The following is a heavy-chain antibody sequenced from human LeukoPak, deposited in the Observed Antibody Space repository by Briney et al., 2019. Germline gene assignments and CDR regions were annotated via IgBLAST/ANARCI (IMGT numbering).Heavy chain of an antibody. J-gene: IGHJ6*02. CDR1: GGSISSYY. CDR2: IYYSGST. CDR3: ARLPHSSSWYSVYYYGMDV. D-gene: IGHD6-13*01. Sequence: SETLSLTCTVSGGSISSYYWSWIRQPPGKGLEWIGYIYYSGSTNYNPSLKSRVTISVDTSKSQFSLKLSSVTAADTAVYYCARLPHSSSWYSVYYYGMDVWGQGTTVTVSS. V-gene: IGHV4-59*01.